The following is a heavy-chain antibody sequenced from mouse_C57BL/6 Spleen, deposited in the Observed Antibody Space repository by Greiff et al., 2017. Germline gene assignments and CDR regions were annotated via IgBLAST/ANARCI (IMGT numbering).Heavy chain of an antibody. V-gene: IGHV1-9*01. Sequence: VKLQESGAELMKPGASVKLSCKATGYTFTGYWIEWVKQRPGHGLEWIGEILPGSGSTNYNEKFKGKATFTADTSSNTAYMQLSSLTTEDSAIYYCARSGDYDERVYYAMDYWGQGTSVTVSS. CDR1: GYTFTGYW. J-gene: IGHJ4*01. CDR2: ILPGSGST. CDR3: ARSGDYDERVYYAMDY. D-gene: IGHD2-4*01.